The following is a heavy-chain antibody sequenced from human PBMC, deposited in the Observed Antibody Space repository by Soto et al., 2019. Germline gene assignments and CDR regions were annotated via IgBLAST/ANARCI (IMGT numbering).Heavy chain of an antibody. J-gene: IGHJ6*02. D-gene: IGHD2-8*02. Sequence: EVPVVESGGGLVQPGRSLRLSCAASGFSFDDYAMHWVRQAPGKGLEWVSGISWNSGTIGYADSVKCRFTISRDNAKNSLYLQMNSLRAEDTALYYCAKSTGGTANGMGVWGQGTTVTVSS. V-gene: IGHV3-9*01. CDR2: ISWNSGTI. CDR1: GFSFDDYA. CDR3: AKSTGGTANGMGV.